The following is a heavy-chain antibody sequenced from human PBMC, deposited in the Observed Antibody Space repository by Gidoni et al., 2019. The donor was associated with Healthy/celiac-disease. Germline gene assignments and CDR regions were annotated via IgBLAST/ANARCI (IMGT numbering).Heavy chain of an antibody. CDR1: GGTFSSYT. CDR2: IIPILGIA. J-gene: IGHJ5*02. V-gene: IGHV1-69*02. D-gene: IGHD5-12*01. Sequence: QVQLVQSGAEVKKPGSSVKVSCKSSGGTFSSYTISWVRQAPGQGLEWMGRIIPILGIANYAQKFQGRGTITADKSTSTAYMELSSLRSEDTAVYYCARREGGLRSWFDPWGQGTLVTVSS. CDR3: ARREGGLRSWFDP.